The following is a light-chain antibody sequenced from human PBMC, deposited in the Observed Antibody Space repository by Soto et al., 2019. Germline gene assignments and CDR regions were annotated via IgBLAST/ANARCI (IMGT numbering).Light chain of an antibody. CDR3: SSYKSSNTHV. CDR2: DVS. Sequence: QSVLTQPASVSGSPGQSITISCTGTSSDVGGYNYVSWYQQHPGKAPKLMIYDVSNRPSGVSNRFSGSKSDNTASLTISGLQAEDEAGYYCSSYKSSNTHVFGTVTKVTVL. J-gene: IGLJ1*01. CDR1: SSDVGGYNY. V-gene: IGLV2-14*01.